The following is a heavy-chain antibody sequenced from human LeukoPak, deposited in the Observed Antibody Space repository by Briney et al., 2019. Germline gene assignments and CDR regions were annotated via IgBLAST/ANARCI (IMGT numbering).Heavy chain of an antibody. CDR2: ISGSGGST. D-gene: IGHD4-17*01. J-gene: IGHJ4*02. CDR1: GFTFSSYA. Sequence: GGSLRLSCAASGFTFSSYAMSWVRQAPGKGLEWVSAISGSGGSTYYADSVKGRFTISRDNSKNTLYLQMNSLRAEDTAIYYCAEGEGYGDPFDYWGQGTLVTVSS. V-gene: IGHV3-23*01. CDR3: AEGEGYGDPFDY.